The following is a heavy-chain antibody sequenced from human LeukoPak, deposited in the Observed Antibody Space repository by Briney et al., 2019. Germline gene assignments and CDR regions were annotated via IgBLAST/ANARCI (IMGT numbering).Heavy chain of an antibody. D-gene: IGHD5-12*01. Sequence: SETLSLTCTVSGGSISTDYWSWIRQPPGKGLEWIGYIYYSGSTNYKPSLKSRVFISVDTSKNQFSLHLTSVTAADTAVYYCARDRIGSGYHGGDAFDIWGQGAMVTVSS. CDR2: IYYSGST. V-gene: IGHV4-59*01. CDR1: GGSISTDY. J-gene: IGHJ3*02. CDR3: ARDRIGSGYHGGDAFDI.